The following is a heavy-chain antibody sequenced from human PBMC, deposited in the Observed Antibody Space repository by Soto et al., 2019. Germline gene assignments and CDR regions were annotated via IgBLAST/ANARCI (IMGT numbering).Heavy chain of an antibody. V-gene: IGHV3-33*01. J-gene: IGHJ4*02. CDR3: ARDHYGDYGVGMSVLDY. Sequence: QVQLVESGGGVVQPGRSLRLSCAASGFTFSSYGMHWVRQAPGKGLEWVAVIWYDGSNKYYADSVKGRFTISRDNSKNTLYLQMNSLRAEDTAVYYCARDHYGDYGVGMSVLDYWGQRTVVTVSS. CDR2: IWYDGSNK. D-gene: IGHD4-17*01. CDR1: GFTFSSYG.